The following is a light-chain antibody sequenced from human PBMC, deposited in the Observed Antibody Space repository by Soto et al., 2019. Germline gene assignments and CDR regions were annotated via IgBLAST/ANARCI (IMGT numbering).Light chain of an antibody. V-gene: IGKV1-27*01. J-gene: IGKJ1*01. Sequence: DIPMTQSPSSLSASVGDRVTITCRASQGITNHLAWYQQKPGTVPRLLIYAALTLQPGVPSRFSGRQSGTDFTLTISSLQPEDVATYYCQRYNSPPLTFGQGTKVEIK. CDR1: QGITNH. CDR3: QRYNSPPLT. CDR2: AAL.